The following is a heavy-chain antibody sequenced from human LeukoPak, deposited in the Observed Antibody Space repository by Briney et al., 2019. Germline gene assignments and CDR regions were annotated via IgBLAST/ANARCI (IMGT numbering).Heavy chain of an antibody. D-gene: IGHD1-1*01. CDR1: GYTFTAHY. Sequence: ASVKVSCKTSGYTFTAHYMHWVRQAPGQGLEWMGWINPNSGGTNYAQKFQGRVTMTRDTSISTAYMELSRLRSDDTAVYYCASPTGTSDYYYGMDVWGQGTTVTVSS. J-gene: IGHJ6*02. V-gene: IGHV1-2*02. CDR2: INPNSGGT. CDR3: ASPTGTSDYYYGMDV.